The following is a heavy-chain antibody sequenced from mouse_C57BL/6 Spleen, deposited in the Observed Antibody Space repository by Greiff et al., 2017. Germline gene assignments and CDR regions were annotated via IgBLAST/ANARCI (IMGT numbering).Heavy chain of an antibody. Sequence: VQLVESGPELVKPGASVKISCKASGYAFSSSWMNWVKQRPGKGLEWIGRIYPGDGDTNYNGKFKGKATLTADKSSSTAYMQLSSLTSEDSAVYFCASWATDFDYWGQGTTLTVSS. CDR1: GYAFSSSW. D-gene: IGHD3-1*01. V-gene: IGHV1-82*01. CDR3: ASWATDFDY. CDR2: IYPGDGDT. J-gene: IGHJ2*01.